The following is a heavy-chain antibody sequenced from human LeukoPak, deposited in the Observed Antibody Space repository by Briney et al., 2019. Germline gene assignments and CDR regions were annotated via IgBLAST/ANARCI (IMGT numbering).Heavy chain of an antibody. J-gene: IGHJ6*02. D-gene: IGHD2-2*02. CDR1: GFTFSSYG. Sequence: GGSLRLSCAASGFTFSSYGMHWVRQAPGKGLEWVAVISYDGSNKYYADSVKGRFTISRDNSKNTLYLQMNSLRAEDTAVYYCARALVVVPAAIVGYYYYYGMDVWGQGTTVTVSS. CDR3: ARALVVVPAAIVGYYYYYGMDV. CDR2: ISYDGSNK. V-gene: IGHV3-30*03.